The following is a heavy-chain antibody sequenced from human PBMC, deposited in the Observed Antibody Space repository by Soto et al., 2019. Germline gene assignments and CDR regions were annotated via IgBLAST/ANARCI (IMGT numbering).Heavy chain of an antibody. J-gene: IGHJ5*02. CDR3: ERISKGWFGENWFEP. Sequence: SETLSLTCTVSGGSISSYYWSWIRQPPGKGLEWIGYIYYSGSTNYNPSLKSRVTISVDTSKNQFSLKLSSVTAADTAVYYCERISKGWFGENWFEPWGQGTRVTVSS. V-gene: IGHV4-59*01. CDR1: GGSISSYY. D-gene: IGHD3-10*01. CDR2: IYYSGST.